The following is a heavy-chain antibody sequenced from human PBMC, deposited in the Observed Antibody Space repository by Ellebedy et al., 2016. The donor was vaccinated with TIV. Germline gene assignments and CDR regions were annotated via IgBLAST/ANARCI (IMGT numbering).Heavy chain of an antibody. D-gene: IGHD6-19*01. Sequence: SGPTLVKPTETLTLTCSFSGFSLTTSAMCVSWIRQSPGKALEWLALINWANVRDYRTSLKTRLSISKDTSKDQVTLRMTNVDPMDTATYYCAHRRGSGWYDYWGQGTLVTVSS. J-gene: IGHJ4*02. CDR1: GFSLTTSAMC. V-gene: IGHV2-70*12. CDR2: INWANVR. CDR3: AHRRGSGWYDY.